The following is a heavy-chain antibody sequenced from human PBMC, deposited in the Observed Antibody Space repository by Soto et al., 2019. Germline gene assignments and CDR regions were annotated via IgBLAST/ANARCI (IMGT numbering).Heavy chain of an antibody. J-gene: IGHJ3*02. CDR3: AKQKGYNRGLDI. CDR1: GGSISSSSYY. CDR2: IYYSGST. V-gene: IGHV4-39*01. Sequence: PSETLSLTCTVSGGSISSSSYYWGWIRQPPGKGLEWIGSIYYSGSTFYNPSLKSRVTISVDTSKNQFSLKLSSVTAADTAVYYCAKQKGYNRGLDIWGQGTMVTVSS. D-gene: IGHD6-19*01.